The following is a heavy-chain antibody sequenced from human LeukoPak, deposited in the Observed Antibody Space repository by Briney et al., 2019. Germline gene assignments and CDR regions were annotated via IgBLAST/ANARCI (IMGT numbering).Heavy chain of an antibody. V-gene: IGHV1-2*02. Sequence: ASVKVSCKASAYTFIAYYMHWVRQAPGQGLEWMGWINPKSGGTNYAQKFQGRVTMTRDTSISTAYMELSRLTSDDTAVYYCARGGAWGDREVEYWGQGSLATVSS. CDR3: ARGGAWGDREVEY. J-gene: IGHJ4*02. D-gene: IGHD3-16*01. CDR2: INPKSGGT. CDR1: AYTFIAYY.